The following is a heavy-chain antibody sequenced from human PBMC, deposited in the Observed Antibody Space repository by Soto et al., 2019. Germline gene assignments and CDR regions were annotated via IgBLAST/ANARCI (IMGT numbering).Heavy chain of an antibody. Sequence: GGSLRLSCAASGFTFTSYDMHWVRQAPGRGLQWVAFVSSDGSYKYYAESVKGRFTVSRDNSKHTFFLQINRLRPEDTAIYYGTKEVAEARLTKDAGHNDLDAWGQGTTVTVSS. D-gene: IGHD2-15*01. CDR3: TKEVAEARLTKDAGHNDLDA. CDR1: GFTFTSYD. CDR2: VSSDGSYK. J-gene: IGHJ6*02. V-gene: IGHV3-30*18.